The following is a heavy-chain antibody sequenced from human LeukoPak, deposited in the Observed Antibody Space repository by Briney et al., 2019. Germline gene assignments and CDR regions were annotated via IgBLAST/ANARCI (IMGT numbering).Heavy chain of an antibody. V-gene: IGHV3-48*02. CDR1: GFTFSTYG. CDR2: IIVSISII. CDR3: ARHGLRAYSGYDSAGFDY. D-gene: IGHD5-12*01. J-gene: IGHJ4*02. Sequence: PGGSLRLSCAASGFTFSTYGMNWVRQAPGKGLEWVSYIIVSISIIHYADSLKRRFTISRDNAKNSLYLQMNSLRDEDTAVYYCARHGLRAYSGYDSAGFDYWGQGTLVTVSS.